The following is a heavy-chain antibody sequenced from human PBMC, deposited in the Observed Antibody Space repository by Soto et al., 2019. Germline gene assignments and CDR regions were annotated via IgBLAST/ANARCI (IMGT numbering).Heavy chain of an antibody. CDR1: GFTFSSYA. CDR2: ISGSGGST. J-gene: IGHJ4*02. Sequence: GGSLRLSCAASGFTFSSYAMSWVRQAPGKGLEWVSAISGSGGSTYYADSVKGRFTISRDNSKNTLYLQMNSLRAEDTAVYYCAKFGSGWYRPVTFDYWGQGTLVTAPQ. V-gene: IGHV3-23*01. CDR3: AKFGSGWYRPVTFDY. D-gene: IGHD6-19*01.